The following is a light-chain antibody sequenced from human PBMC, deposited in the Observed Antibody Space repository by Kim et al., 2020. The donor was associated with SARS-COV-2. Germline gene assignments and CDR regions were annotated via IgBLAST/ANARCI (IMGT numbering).Light chain of an antibody. J-gene: IGLJ3*02. CDR1: SSNIGNNA. Sequence: RQRFTISCSGSSSNIGNNAVNWYLQVPGKAPKLLIYFDDLLPSGVSDRFSGSKSGTSASLAISGLQSEDEADYYCAAWDDSLNAWVFGGGTKLTVL. CDR2: FDD. CDR3: AAWDDSLNAWV. V-gene: IGLV1-36*01.